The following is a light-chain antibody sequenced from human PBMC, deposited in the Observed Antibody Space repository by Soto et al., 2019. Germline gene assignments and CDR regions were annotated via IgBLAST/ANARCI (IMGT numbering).Light chain of an antibody. V-gene: IGKV3D-7*01. CDR1: QSVSSSY. CDR3: QQDYNLPGT. CDR2: GAS. J-gene: IGKJ1*01. Sequence: PGERVTLSCRASQSVSSSYLTWYQQKPGQAPRLLIYGASTRATSIPARFSGSGSGTDFTLTISSLQPEDFAVYYCQQDYNLPGTFGQGTKVEIQ.